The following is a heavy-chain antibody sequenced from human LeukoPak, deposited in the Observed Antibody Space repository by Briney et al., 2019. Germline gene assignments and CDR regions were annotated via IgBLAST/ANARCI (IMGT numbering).Heavy chain of an antibody. CDR2: INGSGGST. Sequence: PWGSLRLSCAASGFAFNSYAMSWVRPAPGKGLGGVSAINGSGGSTYYADSVKGLFTISRDNSKNTLYLQMNSLRAEDAAVYYCAKNLDFGAVIISGFDYWGRGTLVTVSS. D-gene: IGHD3-3*01. V-gene: IGHV3-23*01. CDR3: AKNLDFGAVIISGFDY. CDR1: GFAFNSYA. J-gene: IGHJ4*02.